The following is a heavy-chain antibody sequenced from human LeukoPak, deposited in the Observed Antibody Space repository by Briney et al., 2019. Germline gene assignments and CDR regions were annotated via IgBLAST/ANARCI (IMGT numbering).Heavy chain of an antibody. J-gene: IGHJ6*03. Sequence: GGSLRLSCAASGFTFSSYAMSWVRQAPGMGLEWVSSISGRGGRIYYADSVKVRFTISRDNSKNTLYLQMNSLRAEDTAVYYCAKGHTRIFGVIIRNYYYMDVWGKGTTVTVSS. CDR1: GFTFSSYA. CDR2: ISGRGGRI. CDR3: AKGHTRIFGVIIRNYYYMDV. V-gene: IGHV3-23*01. D-gene: IGHD3-3*02.